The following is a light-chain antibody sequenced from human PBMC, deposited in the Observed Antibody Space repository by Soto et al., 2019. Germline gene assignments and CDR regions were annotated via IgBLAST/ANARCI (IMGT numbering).Light chain of an antibody. V-gene: IGLV2-11*01. CDR3: CSYAGTYV. CDR1: SSDVGAYDY. CDR2: DVS. Sequence: QSALTQPRSVSGSPGQSVTISCTGTSSDVGAYDYVSWYQHHPGKAPKLMIYDVSKRPSGVPDRFSGSKSGYTASLTISGLQAEDEADYYCCSYAGTYVFGTGTKVTVL. J-gene: IGLJ1*01.